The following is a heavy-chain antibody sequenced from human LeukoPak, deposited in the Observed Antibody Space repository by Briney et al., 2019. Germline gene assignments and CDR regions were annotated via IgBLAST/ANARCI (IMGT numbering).Heavy chain of an antibody. D-gene: IGHD3-9*01. Sequence: GRSLRLSCAASGFTFSGYAMHWVRQAPGKGLEWVAVISYDGSNEYYADSLKGRFTISRDNAKNSLYLQMNSLRDEDTAVYYCARSKYDILDYWGQGTLVTVSS. CDR1: GFTFSGYA. V-gene: IGHV3-30-3*01. J-gene: IGHJ4*02. CDR3: ARSKYDILDY. CDR2: ISYDGSNE.